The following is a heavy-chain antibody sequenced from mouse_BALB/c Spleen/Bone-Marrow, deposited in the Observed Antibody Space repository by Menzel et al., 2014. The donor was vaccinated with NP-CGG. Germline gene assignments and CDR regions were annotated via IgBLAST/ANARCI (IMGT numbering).Heavy chain of an antibody. CDR2: MWSGGST. J-gene: IGHJ4*01. Sequence: QLQQSGPGLVQPSQSLSITCTVSGFSLTSDGVHWVRQSPRKGLEWLGVMWSGGSTDYNAAFISRLSSSKDNSRSQVFFKMSSLQTNDTAIYYCARNGYYYSMDYWGQGTSVTVSS. CDR1: GFSLTSDG. CDR3: ARNGYYYSMDY. D-gene: IGHD2-2*01. V-gene: IGHV2-2*02.